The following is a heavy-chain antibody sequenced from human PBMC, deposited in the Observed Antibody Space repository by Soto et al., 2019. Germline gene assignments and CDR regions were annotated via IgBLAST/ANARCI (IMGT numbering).Heavy chain of an antibody. J-gene: IGHJ4*02. CDR1: GGTFNSYT. CDR3: ASSCSSTSCLLRES. D-gene: IGHD2-2*01. V-gene: IGHV1-69*02. CDR2: IIPILGIA. Sequence: ASVKVSCKASGGTFNSYTISWVRQATGQGLEWMGRIIPILGIANYAQKFQGRVTITADKSTSTAYMELSSLRSEDTAVYYCASSCSSTSCLLRESWGQGTLVTVSS.